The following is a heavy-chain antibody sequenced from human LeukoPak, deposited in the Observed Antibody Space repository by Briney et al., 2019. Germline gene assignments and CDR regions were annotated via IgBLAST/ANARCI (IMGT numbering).Heavy chain of an antibody. CDR3: ARDYYDSSGYYL. Sequence: GASVKVSCKASGYTFTGYYMHWVRQAPGQGLEWMGRSNPNSGGTNYAQKFQGRVTMTRDTSISTAYMGLSRLRSDDTAVYYCARDYYDSSGYYLWGQGTLVTVSS. D-gene: IGHD3-22*01. CDR1: GYTFTGYY. CDR2: SNPNSGGT. V-gene: IGHV1-2*06. J-gene: IGHJ4*02.